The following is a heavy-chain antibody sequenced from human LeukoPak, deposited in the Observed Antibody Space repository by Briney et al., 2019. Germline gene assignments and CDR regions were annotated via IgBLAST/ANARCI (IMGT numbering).Heavy chain of an antibody. CDR3: AKDMYSSSSSHFDY. CDR1: GFTFDDYA. D-gene: IGHD6-6*01. Sequence: GGSLRLSCAASGFTFDDYAMHWVRQVPGKGLEWVSLISGDGVYTYYADSVKGRFTISRDNSKYSLYLQMNSLRTEDTALYYCAKDMYSSSSSHFDYWGQGTLVTVSS. V-gene: IGHV3-43*02. CDR2: ISGDGVYT. J-gene: IGHJ4*02.